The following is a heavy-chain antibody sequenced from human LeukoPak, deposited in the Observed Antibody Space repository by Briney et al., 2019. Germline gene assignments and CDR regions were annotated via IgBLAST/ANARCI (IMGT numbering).Heavy chain of an antibody. CDR1: GFAFGSEA. J-gene: IGHJ4*02. Sequence: PGGSLRLSCAVSGFAFGSEAMSWVRQSPARGLEWVASISPGGGTTYYADYVKGRFTISRDNSKNSLFVQMNSLRAEDTAVYYCAKDAKDIAGTGPGDYWGQGTLVTVPS. V-gene: IGHV3-23*01. CDR3: AKDAKDIAGTGPGDY. CDR2: ISPGGGTT. D-gene: IGHD5-12*01.